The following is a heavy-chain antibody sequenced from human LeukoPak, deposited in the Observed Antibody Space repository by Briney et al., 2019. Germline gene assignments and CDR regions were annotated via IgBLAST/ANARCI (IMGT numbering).Heavy chain of an antibody. D-gene: IGHD3-3*01. Sequence: PSETLSLTCAVYGGSFSGYYWSWIRQPPGKGLEWIGEINHSGSTNYNPSLKSRVTISVDTSKNQFSLKLSSVTAADTAVYYCARVPTYYDFSIDYWDQGTLVTVSS. V-gene: IGHV4-34*01. J-gene: IGHJ4*02. CDR3: ARVPTYYDFSIDY. CDR1: GGSFSGYY. CDR2: INHSGST.